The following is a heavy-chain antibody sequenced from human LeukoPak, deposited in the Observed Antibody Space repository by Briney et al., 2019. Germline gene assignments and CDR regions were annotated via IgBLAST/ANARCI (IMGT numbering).Heavy chain of an antibody. CDR2: IRGSGGST. D-gene: IGHD3-22*01. CDR1: GFTFSSYA. Sequence: GGSLRLSCAASGFTFSSYAMSWVRQAPGKGLEWVSAIRGSGGSTYYADSVKGRFTISRDNSKNTLYLQMNSLRAEDTAVYYCAKDRPYYYDSSGYPQYYFDYWGQGTLVTVSS. J-gene: IGHJ4*02. CDR3: AKDRPYYYDSSGYPQYYFDY. V-gene: IGHV3-23*01.